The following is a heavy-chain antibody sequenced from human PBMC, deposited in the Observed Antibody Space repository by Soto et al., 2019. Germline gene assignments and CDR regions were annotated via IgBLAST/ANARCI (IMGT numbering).Heavy chain of an antibody. D-gene: IGHD3-10*01. CDR2: IYYSGST. Sequence: EKLSLTCTVSGGSISSSSYYWGWIRQPPGKGLEWIGSIYYSGSTYYDPSLKSRVTISVDTSKNQFSLKLSSVTAADTAVYYCARHVSRPGGDDFRRSWFDLWGQVTLVTVS. J-gene: IGHJ5*02. V-gene: IGHV4-39*01. CDR3: ARHVSRPGGDDFRRSWFDL. CDR1: GGSISSSSYY.